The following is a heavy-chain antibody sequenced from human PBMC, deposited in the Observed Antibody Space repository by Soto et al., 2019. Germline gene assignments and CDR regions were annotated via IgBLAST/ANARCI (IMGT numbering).Heavy chain of an antibody. J-gene: IGHJ4*02. CDR3: ARLEQQLGGFDY. V-gene: IGHV4-59*08. CDR1: GGSISSYY. CDR2: IYYSGST. Sequence: QGQLQESGPGLVKPSETLSLTCTVSGGSISSYYWSWIRQPPGKGLEWIGYIYYSGSTNYNPSLKSRVTISVDTSKNQFSLKLSSVTAADTAVYYCARLEQQLGGFDYWGQGTLVTVSS. D-gene: IGHD6-13*01.